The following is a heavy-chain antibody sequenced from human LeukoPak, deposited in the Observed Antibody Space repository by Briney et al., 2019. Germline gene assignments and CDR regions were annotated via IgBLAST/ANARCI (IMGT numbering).Heavy chain of an antibody. CDR2: IYYSGST. V-gene: IGHV4-59*01. J-gene: IGHJ4*02. CDR1: GGSISSYY. Sequence: PSETLSPTCTVSGGSISSYYWSWIRQPPGKGLEWIGYIYYSGSTNYNPSLKSRVTISVDTSKNQFSLKLSSVTAADTAVYYCARDIDYWGQGTLVTVSS. CDR3: ARDIDY.